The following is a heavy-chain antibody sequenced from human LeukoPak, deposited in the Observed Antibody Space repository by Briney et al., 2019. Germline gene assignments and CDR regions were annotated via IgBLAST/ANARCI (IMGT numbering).Heavy chain of an antibody. J-gene: IGHJ4*02. V-gene: IGHV3-20*04. CDR2: INWDGYST. CDR3: VRDLRTDYAFDS. CDR1: GFIFDDYG. D-gene: IGHD4/OR15-4a*01. Sequence: GGSLRLSCAASGFIFDDYGMTWVRHGPGKGLDWVSGINWDGYSTGYADSVRGRFTISRDNAKSTLYLQMNSLRPEDTALYYCVRDLRTDYAFDSWGQGTLVTVSS.